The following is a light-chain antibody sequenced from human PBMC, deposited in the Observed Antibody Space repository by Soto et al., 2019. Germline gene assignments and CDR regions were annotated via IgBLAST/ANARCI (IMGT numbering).Light chain of an antibody. Sequence: DIVMTQSPETLAVSLGERATINCKSSQSVLYSSNNKDYLAWYQQKPGQPPKLLIYWASARESGVPDRFSGSGSGTDFTLTISSLQAEDVAVYYCHQYYDSPLTLGGGTKVDIK. CDR1: QSVLYSSNNKDY. CDR2: WAS. V-gene: IGKV4-1*01. J-gene: IGKJ4*01. CDR3: HQYYDSPLT.